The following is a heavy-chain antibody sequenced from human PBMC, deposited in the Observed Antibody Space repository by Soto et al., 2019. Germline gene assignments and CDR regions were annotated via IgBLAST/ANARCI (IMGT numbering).Heavy chain of an antibody. CDR1: GYTFTSYG. Sequence: RASVKVSCKASGYTFTSYGISWVRQAPGQGLEWMGWISAYNGNTNYAQKLQGRVTMTTDTSTSTAYMELRSLRSDDTAVYYCARGEEIAARPYYFYGMDVCGQGNTVTVPS. CDR2: ISAYNGNT. D-gene: IGHD6-6*01. J-gene: IGHJ6*02. V-gene: IGHV1-18*01. CDR3: ARGEEIAARPYYFYGMDV.